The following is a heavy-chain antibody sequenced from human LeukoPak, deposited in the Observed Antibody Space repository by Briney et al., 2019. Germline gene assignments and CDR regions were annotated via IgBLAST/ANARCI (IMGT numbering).Heavy chain of an antibody. Sequence: GGSLRLSCAASGFTFSSYGMHWVRQAPGKGLEWVAVIWYDGSNKYYADSVKGRFTISGDNSKNTLYLQMNSLRAEDTAVYYCARDLHPSVRWGSTFDIWGQGTMVTVSS. CDR1: GFTFSSYG. V-gene: IGHV3-33*01. CDR3: ARDLHPSVRWGSTFDI. CDR2: IWYDGSNK. D-gene: IGHD3-16*01. J-gene: IGHJ3*02.